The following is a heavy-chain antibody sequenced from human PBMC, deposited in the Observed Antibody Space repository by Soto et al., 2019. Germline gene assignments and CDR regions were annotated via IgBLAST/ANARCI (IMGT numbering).Heavy chain of an antibody. J-gene: IGHJ6*02. V-gene: IGHV1-18*03. CDR1: GYTFTSYG. CDR3: ARQVGYCSGGSCYSDHYYYYGMDV. Sequence: ASVKVSCKASGYTFTSYGISWVRQAPGQGLEWMGWISAYNGNTNYAQKLQGRVTMTTDTSTSTAYMELRSLRSDDMAVYYCARQVGYCSGGSCYSDHYYYYGMDVWGQGTTVTVSS. CDR2: ISAYNGNT. D-gene: IGHD2-15*01.